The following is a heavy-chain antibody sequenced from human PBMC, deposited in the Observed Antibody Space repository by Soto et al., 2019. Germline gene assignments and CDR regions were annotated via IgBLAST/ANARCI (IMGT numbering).Heavy chain of an antibody. CDR2: VYYSGTT. D-gene: IGHD3-22*01. CDR3: ARGTHWVTYYYDSSGPDAFDI. Sequence: SQTLSLSCTVSGGSIDSGDYYWSWLRQPPGKGLEWIGYVYYSGTTNYNPSLKSRVTISVDTSKHQYSLKLSSVTAADTAVYYCARGTHWVTYYYDSSGPDAFDIWGQARMGT. V-gene: IGHV4-61*08. J-gene: IGHJ3*02. CDR1: GGSIDSGDYY.